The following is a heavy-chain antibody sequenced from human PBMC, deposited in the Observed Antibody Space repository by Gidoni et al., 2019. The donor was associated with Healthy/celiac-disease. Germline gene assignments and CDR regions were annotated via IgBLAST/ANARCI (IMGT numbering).Heavy chain of an antibody. CDR2: INAGNGNT. J-gene: IGHJ6*02. Sequence: QVRLVQSGGAREKPGASVQVYCKASGYPFTSYAMHWVRQAPGQRLEWLGWINAGNGNTKYSQKFQGRVTITRDTPASTAYMELSSLRSEDTAVYYCASSVQIDYYYGMDVWGQGTTVTVSS. V-gene: IGHV1-3*01. CDR3: ASSVQIDYYYGMDV. CDR1: GYPFTSYA.